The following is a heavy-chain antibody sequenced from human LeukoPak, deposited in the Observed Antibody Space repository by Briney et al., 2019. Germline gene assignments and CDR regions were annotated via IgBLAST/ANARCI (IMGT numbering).Heavy chain of an antibody. D-gene: IGHD4-11*01. V-gene: IGHV4-38-2*02. CDR3: ARFADTNYDAFDI. Sequence: PSDTLSLTCTVSGYSVTSGSYWGWIRQPPGKGLEWIANVYHRGTTYYNPSLKSRLTISVDTSKNHFSLRLSSLSAADTAIYYCARFADTNYDAFDIWGRGTLVTVSS. J-gene: IGHJ3*02. CDR1: GYSVTSGSY. CDR2: VYHRGTT.